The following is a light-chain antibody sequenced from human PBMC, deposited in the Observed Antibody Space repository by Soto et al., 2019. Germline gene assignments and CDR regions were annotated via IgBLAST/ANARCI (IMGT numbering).Light chain of an antibody. V-gene: IGKV3-15*01. Sequence: EIVMTQSPATLSVSPGERATLSCRASQSVSSNLAWYQQKPGQDPRLHIYGASTRATGIPARFSGSGSGTEFTLTISSLQSEDYAVYYCQQYNKWTPYTFGQGTKLEIK. CDR1: QSVSSN. CDR3: QQYNKWTPYT. CDR2: GAS. J-gene: IGKJ2*01.